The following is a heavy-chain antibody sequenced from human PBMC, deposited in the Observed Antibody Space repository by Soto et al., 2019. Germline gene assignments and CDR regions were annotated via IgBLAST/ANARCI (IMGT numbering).Heavy chain of an antibody. D-gene: IGHD3-10*01. CDR1: GGSISSYY. V-gene: IGHV4-59*01. CDR2: IYYSGST. Sequence: SETLSLTCTVSGGSISSYYWSWIRQPPGKGLEWIGYIYYSGSTNYNPSLKSRVTISVDTSKNQFSLKLSSVTAADTAVYYCAGTVLLLWFGELQQQPRDYYYGMDVWGQGTTVTVPS. J-gene: IGHJ6*02. CDR3: AGTVLLLWFGELQQQPRDYYYGMDV.